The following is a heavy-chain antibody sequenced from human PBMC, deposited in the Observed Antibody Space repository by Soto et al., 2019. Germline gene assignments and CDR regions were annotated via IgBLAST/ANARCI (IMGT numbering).Heavy chain of an antibody. J-gene: IGHJ3*02. D-gene: IGHD6-13*01. CDR1: NGSISDYY. CDR2: IYYSGST. CDR3: ARGILEEAASKPFDI. Sequence: KTSETLSLTCIVSNGSISDYYWTWIRQPPGKGLEWIGYIYYSGSTHYSPSLKSRVTISVDTSKNQFSLKLSSVTAADTAVYFCARGILEEAASKPFDICGQRTMVTVSS. V-gene: IGHV4-59*01.